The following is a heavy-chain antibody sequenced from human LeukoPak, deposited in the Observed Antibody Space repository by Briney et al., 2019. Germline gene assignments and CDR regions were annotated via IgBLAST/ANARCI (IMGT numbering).Heavy chain of an antibody. V-gene: IGHV3-48*03. D-gene: IGHD2-2*01. Sequence: PGGSLRLSCAASGFTFSTYEMNWVRQAPGRGLEWVSYISSGGSTTYYADSVKGRLTISRDNAKNSLYLQMNNLRGDDTVVYYCARRYCSSTSCTLDYWGQGTQVTVSS. CDR1: GFTFSTYE. CDR3: ARRYCSSTSCTLDY. J-gene: IGHJ4*02. CDR2: ISSGGSTT.